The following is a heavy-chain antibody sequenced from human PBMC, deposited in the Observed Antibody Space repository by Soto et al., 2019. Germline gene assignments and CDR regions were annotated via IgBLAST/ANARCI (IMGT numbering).Heavy chain of an antibody. V-gene: IGHV3-23*01. CDR3: AEGRVDTGMAGYFDY. Sequence: PGGSLRLSCAASGFTFSSYAMSWVRQAPGKGLEWVSAISGSGGSTYYADSVKGRFTISRDNSKNTLYLQMNSLRAEDTAVYYCAEGRVDTGMAGYFDYWGQGTLVTVSS. CDR2: ISGSGGST. D-gene: IGHD5-18*01. J-gene: IGHJ4*02. CDR1: GFTFSSYA.